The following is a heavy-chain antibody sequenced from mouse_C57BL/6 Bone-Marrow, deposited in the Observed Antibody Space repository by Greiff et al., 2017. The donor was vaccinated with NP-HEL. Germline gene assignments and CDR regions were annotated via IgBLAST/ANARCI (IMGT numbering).Heavy chain of an antibody. CDR1: GFTFSDYY. CDR2: LSNGGGST. CDR3: ARQGDLLLPYYFDY. D-gene: IGHD1-1*01. J-gene: IGHJ2*01. V-gene: IGHV5-12*01. Sequence: EVMLVESGGGLVQPGGSLKLSCAASGFTFSDYYMYWVRQTPEKRLEWVAYLSNGGGSTYYPDTVKGRFTISRDNAKNTLYLQMSRLKSEDTAMYYCARQGDLLLPYYFDYWGQGTTLTVSS.